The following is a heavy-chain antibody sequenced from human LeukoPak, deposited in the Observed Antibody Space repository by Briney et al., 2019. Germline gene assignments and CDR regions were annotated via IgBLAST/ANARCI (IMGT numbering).Heavy chain of an antibody. Sequence: PGGSLRLSCAASGFTFDDYAMHWVRQAPGKGLEWVSGISWNSGSIGYADSVKGRFTISRDNAKNSLYLQMNSLRAEDTALYYCAKGKRYSSGWYAFDIWGQGTMVTASS. V-gene: IGHV3-9*01. CDR1: GFTFDDYA. CDR2: ISWNSGSI. J-gene: IGHJ3*02. CDR3: AKGKRYSSGWYAFDI. D-gene: IGHD6-19*01.